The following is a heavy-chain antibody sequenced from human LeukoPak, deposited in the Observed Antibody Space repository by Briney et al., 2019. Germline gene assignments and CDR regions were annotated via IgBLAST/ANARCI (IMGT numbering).Heavy chain of an antibody. D-gene: IGHD3-22*01. Sequence: SETLSLTCAVYGGSFSGYYCSWIRQPPGKGLEWIGEINHSGSTNYNPSLKSRVTISVDTSKNQFSLKLSSVTAADTAVYYCASEGYYYDSSGYLPEYFQHWGQGTLVTVSS. V-gene: IGHV4-34*01. CDR1: GGSFSGYY. J-gene: IGHJ1*01. CDR2: INHSGST. CDR3: ASEGYYYDSSGYLPEYFQH.